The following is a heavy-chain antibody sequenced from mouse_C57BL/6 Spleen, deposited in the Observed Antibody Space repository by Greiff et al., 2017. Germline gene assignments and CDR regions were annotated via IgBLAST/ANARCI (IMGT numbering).Heavy chain of an antibody. CDR2: IYPRSGNT. CDR1: GYTFTSYG. D-gene: IGHD4-1*01. Sequence: QVQLQQSGAELARPGASVKLSCEASGYTFTSYGISWVKQRTGQGLEWIGEIYPRSGNTYYNEKFKGKATLTADKSSSTAYMELRSLTSEDSAVYFCARGANWYYFDDWGQGTTLTVSS. V-gene: IGHV1-81*01. CDR3: ARGANWYYFDD. J-gene: IGHJ2*01.